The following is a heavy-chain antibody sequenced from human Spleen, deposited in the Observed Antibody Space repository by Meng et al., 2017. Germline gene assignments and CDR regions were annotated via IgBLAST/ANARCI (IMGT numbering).Heavy chain of an antibody. D-gene: IGHD4-17*01. CDR2: ISSSSSYI. V-gene: IGHV3-21*01. J-gene: IGHJ4*02. CDR1: GFTVSHNY. CDR3: ASDYAPDYGDLYDY. Sequence: GESLKISCAASGFTVSHNYMSWVRQAPGKGLEWVSSISSSSSYIYYADSVKGRFTISRDNAKNSLYLQMNSLRAEDTAVYYCASDYAPDYGDLYDYWGQGTLVTVSS.